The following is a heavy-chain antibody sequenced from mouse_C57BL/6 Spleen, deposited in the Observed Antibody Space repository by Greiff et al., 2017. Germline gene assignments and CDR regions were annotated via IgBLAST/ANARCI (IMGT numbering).Heavy chain of an antibody. Sequence: EVKLMESGEGLVKPGGSLKLSCAASGFTFSSYAMSWVRQTPEKRLEWVAYISSGGDYIYYADTVKGRFTISRDNARNTLYLQMSSLKSEDTAMYYCTRDRDYDYDMDYWGQGTSVTVSS. V-gene: IGHV5-9-1*02. CDR3: TRDRDYDYDMDY. CDR1: GFTFSSYA. D-gene: IGHD2-4*01. J-gene: IGHJ4*01. CDR2: ISSGGDYI.